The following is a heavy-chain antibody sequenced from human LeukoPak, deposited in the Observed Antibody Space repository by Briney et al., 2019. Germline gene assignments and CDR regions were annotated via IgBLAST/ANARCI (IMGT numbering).Heavy chain of an antibody. CDR3: ARDITGTTGRVDY. V-gene: IGHV3-11*06. Sequence: GGSLRLSCAASGFTYSDYSMSWIRQAPGKGLEWVSYIGGTTTYTNYADSVKGRFTISRNNAKNSLYLQMNSLRAEDTAVYYGARDITGTTGRVDYWGQGTLVTVSS. D-gene: IGHD1-20*01. CDR1: GFTYSDYS. CDR2: IGGTTTYT. J-gene: IGHJ4*02.